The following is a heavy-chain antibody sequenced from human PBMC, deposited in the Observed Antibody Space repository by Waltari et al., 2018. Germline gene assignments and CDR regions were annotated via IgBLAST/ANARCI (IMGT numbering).Heavy chain of an antibody. V-gene: IGHV1-3*03. CDR1: GYTFTSYA. Sequence: QVQLVQSGAEVKKPGASVKVSCKASGYTFTSYAMHWVRQAPGQRLEWMGWINAGNGNTKYYQEFQGRVTITRDTSASTAYMELSSLRSEDMAVYYCARESGGFYYDSSGYLDYWGQGTLVTVSS. CDR2: INAGNGNT. CDR3: ARESGGFYYDSSGYLDY. D-gene: IGHD3-22*01. J-gene: IGHJ4*02.